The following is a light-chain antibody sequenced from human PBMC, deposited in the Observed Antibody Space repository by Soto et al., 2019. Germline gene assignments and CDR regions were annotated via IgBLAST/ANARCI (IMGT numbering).Light chain of an antibody. CDR3: QQYHNWPPQYT. V-gene: IGKV3-15*01. CDR2: GAS. J-gene: IGKJ2*01. CDR1: QTVASN. Sequence: EIVMTQSPASLSVSPGEGATLSCRASQTVASNLAWYQQKPGQGPRLLIHGASIRATGVPARFSGSGSGTDFTLTISSLQSEDFAVYYCQQYHNWPPQYTFGQGTKLQIK.